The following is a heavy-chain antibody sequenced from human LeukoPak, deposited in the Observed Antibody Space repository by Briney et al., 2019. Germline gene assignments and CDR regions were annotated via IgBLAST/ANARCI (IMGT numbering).Heavy chain of an antibody. V-gene: IGHV4-30-2*01. Sequence: SETLSLTCTVSGGSISSGGYYWSWIRQPPGKGLEWIGYIYHSGSTYYNPSLKSRVTISVDRSKNQFSLKLSSVTAADTAVYYCARGGAIVVVPAAMMGSPTWFDPWGQGTLVTVSS. J-gene: IGHJ5*02. CDR1: GGSISSGGYY. CDR2: IYHSGST. CDR3: ARGGAIVVVPAAMMGSPTWFDP. D-gene: IGHD2-2*01.